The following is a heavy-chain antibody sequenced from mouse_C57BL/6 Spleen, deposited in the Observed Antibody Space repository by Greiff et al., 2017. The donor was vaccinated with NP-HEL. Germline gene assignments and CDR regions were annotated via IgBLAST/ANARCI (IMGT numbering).Heavy chain of an antibody. CDR1: GFTFSNYW. D-gene: IGHD2-5*01. CDR2: IRLKSDNYAT. V-gene: IGHV6-3*01. CDR3: TSYYSNYPFAY. J-gene: IGHJ3*01. Sequence: DVKLQESGGGLVQPGGSMKLSCVASGFTFSNYWMNWVRQSPEKGLEWVAQIRLKSDNYATHYAESVKGRFTISRDDSKSSVYLQMNNLRAEDTGIYYCTSYYSNYPFAYWGQGTLVTVSA.